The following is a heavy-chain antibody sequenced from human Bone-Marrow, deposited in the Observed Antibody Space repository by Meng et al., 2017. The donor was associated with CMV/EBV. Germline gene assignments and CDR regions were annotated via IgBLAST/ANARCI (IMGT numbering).Heavy chain of an antibody. CDR2: ISSSGSTI. J-gene: IGHJ6*01. CDR3: ARRIAAAGTAYYYYGMDV. V-gene: IGHV3-48*04. Sequence: GGSLRLSCAASGFTFSSYSMNWVRQAPGKGLEWVSYISSSGSTIYYADSVKGRFTISRDNAKNSLYLQMNSLRAEDTAVYYCARRIAAAGTAYYYYGMDVWGQGTTVTVYS. D-gene: IGHD6-13*01. CDR1: GFTFSSYS.